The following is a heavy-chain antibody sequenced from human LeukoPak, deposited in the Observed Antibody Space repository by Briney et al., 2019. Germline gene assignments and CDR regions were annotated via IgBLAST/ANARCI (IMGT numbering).Heavy chain of an antibody. Sequence: GGSLRLSCAASGFTFHHYAIHWVRQVPGKGLEWVSGISWNSGRIGYVDSVKGRFTISRDNAKNSVYLQMNSLRDEDTALYYCAKDKAPLYSGYDWDLDFWGQGTLVTVSS. J-gene: IGHJ4*02. V-gene: IGHV3-9*01. CDR1: GFTFHHYA. CDR3: AKDKAPLYSGYDWDLDF. CDR2: ISWNSGRI. D-gene: IGHD5-12*01.